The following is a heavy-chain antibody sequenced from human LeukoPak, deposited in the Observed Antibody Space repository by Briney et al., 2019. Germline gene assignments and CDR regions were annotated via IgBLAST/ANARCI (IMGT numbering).Heavy chain of an antibody. CDR2: INRDGSST. Sequence: PGGSLRLSCAASGFTFSIYWMHWVRQAPGKGLVWVSHINRDGSSTTHADSVKGRFTISRDNSKKTLYLQMNSLRGEDTAVYYCARVVVSSSSDYFDYWGQGTLVIVS. CDR3: ARVVVSSSSDYFDY. CDR1: GFTFSIYW. V-gene: IGHV3-74*01. J-gene: IGHJ4*02. D-gene: IGHD6-6*01.